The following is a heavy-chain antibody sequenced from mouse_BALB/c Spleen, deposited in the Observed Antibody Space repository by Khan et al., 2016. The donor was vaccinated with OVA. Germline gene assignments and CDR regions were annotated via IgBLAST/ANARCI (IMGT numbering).Heavy chain of an antibody. Sequence: QIQLVQSGPELKKPGETVKISCKASGYTFTNYGMNWVKQAPGKGLKWMGWINTYTGEPTYADDFKGRFAFSLETSASTAYLQINNLKNEDTATXFCARPPDFSDVMAYWGQGTTVTVSS. J-gene: IGHJ4*01. CDR1: GYTFTNYG. CDR2: INTYTGEP. CDR3: ARPPDFSDVMAY. V-gene: IGHV9-3-1*01.